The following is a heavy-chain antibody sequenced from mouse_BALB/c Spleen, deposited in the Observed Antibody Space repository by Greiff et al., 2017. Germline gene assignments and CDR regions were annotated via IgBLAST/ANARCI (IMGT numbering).Heavy chain of an antibody. V-gene: IGHV1-7*01. CDR2: INPSTGYT. J-gene: IGHJ3*01. Sequence: QVQLQQSGAELAKPGDSVKMSCKASGYTFTSYWMHWVKQRPGQGLEWIGYINPSTGYTEYNQKFKDKATLTADKSSSTAYMQLSSLTSEDSAVYYCARRGGNFAWFAYWGQGTLVTVSA. D-gene: IGHD2-1*01. CDR1: GYTFTSYW. CDR3: ARRGGNFAWFAY.